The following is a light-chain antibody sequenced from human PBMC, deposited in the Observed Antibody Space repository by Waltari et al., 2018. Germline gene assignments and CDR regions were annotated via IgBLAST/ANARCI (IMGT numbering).Light chain of an antibody. J-gene: IGKJ1*01. CDR2: GTS. CDR1: QSVRST. Sequence: DIVMTQSTATLSLSPGESATLSCRASQSVRSTFAWFQQKPGQPPRLLIYGTSTRATGIPARFSGSGSGTEFSLTISSLQPEDFATYYCQQYDHWPWTFGQGTRVEAK. CDR3: QQYDHWPWT. V-gene: IGKV3D-15*01.